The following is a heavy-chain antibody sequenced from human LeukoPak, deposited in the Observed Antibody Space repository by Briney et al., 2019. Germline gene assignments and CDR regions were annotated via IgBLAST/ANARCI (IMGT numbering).Heavy chain of an antibody. CDR3: ARGRGRSYYYDSSGPDY. CDR1: GFTFSSYA. Sequence: GGSLRLSCAASGFTFSSYAMHWVRQAPGKGLEWVAVISYDGSNKYYADSVKGRFTISRDNSKNTLYLQMNSLRAEDTAVYYCARGRGRSYYYDSSGPDYWGQGTLVTVSS. J-gene: IGHJ4*02. CDR2: ISYDGSNK. V-gene: IGHV3-30-3*01. D-gene: IGHD3-22*01.